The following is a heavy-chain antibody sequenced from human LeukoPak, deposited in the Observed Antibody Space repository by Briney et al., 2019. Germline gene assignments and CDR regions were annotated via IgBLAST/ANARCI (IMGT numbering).Heavy chain of an antibody. V-gene: IGHV1-69*04. D-gene: IGHD3-22*01. Sequence: SVKVSCKASGGTLSSYAISWVRQAPGQGLEWMGRIIPILGIANYAQKFQGRVTITADKSTSTAYMELSSLRSEDTAVYYCARGPLDYYDSSRIGYYYGMDVWGQGTTVTVSS. CDR2: IIPILGIA. CDR3: ARGPLDYYDSSRIGYYYGMDV. J-gene: IGHJ6*02. CDR1: GGTLSSYA.